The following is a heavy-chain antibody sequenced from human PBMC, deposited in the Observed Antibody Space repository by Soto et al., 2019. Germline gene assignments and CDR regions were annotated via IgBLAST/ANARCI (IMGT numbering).Heavy chain of an antibody. CDR1: GSTFSDYY. V-gene: IGHV3-11*01. Sequence: RLSCAASGSTFSDYYMSWIRQAPGKGLEWVSYISSSGSTIYYADSVKGRFTISRDNAKNSLYLQMNGLRAEDTAVYYCARSYCSGGSCYPEYYYYGMDVWGQGTTVTVSS. J-gene: IGHJ6*02. D-gene: IGHD2-15*01. CDR2: ISSSGSTI. CDR3: ARSYCSGGSCYPEYYYYGMDV.